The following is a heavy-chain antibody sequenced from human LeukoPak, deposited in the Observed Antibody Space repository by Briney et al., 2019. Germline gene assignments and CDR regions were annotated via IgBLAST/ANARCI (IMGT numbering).Heavy chain of an antibody. D-gene: IGHD3-10*01. J-gene: IGHJ4*02. CDR2: IYYSGST. CDR1: GGSISSNSYY. CDR3: ASLGSY. V-gene: IGHV4-61*03. Sequence: SETLSLTCTVSGGSISSNSYYWSWIRQPPGKGLEWIGYIYYSGSTNYNPSLKSRVTISVDTSKNHFSLKLSSVTAVDTAVYYCASLGSYWGQGTLVTVSS.